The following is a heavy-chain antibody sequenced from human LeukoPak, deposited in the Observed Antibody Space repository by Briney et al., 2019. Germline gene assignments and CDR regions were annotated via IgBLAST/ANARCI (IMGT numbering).Heavy chain of an antibody. D-gene: IGHD3-10*01. V-gene: IGHV4-59*01. CDR3: ATLYGSGDTLYYSGMDV. Sequence: MTSETLSLTCTVSGGSISSYYWSWIRQPPGKGLEWIGYVYYSGSTNYNPSLKSRATISVDTSNTLYPLKLSSVTAADTAVYYCATLYGSGDTLYYSGMDVWGQGTTVPVSS. CDR1: GGSISSYY. J-gene: IGHJ6*02. CDR2: VYYSGST.